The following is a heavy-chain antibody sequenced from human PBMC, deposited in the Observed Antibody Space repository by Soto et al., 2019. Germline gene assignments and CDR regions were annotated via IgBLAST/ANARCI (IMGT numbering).Heavy chain of an antibody. CDR3: ARDSGGDYHNYYMDV. CDR2: IWYDGSDK. V-gene: IGHV3-33*01. CDR1: GFTFSNYA. D-gene: IGHD4-17*01. Sequence: QMQLVESGGGVVQPGTSLRLSCAASGFTFSNYAMHWVRQAPGKGLEWVTIIWYDGSDKNYGDSVKGRFTISRDNSKNTPYLQMNSLRVEDTAVYYCARDSGGDYHNYYMDVWGTGTTVTVSS. J-gene: IGHJ6*03.